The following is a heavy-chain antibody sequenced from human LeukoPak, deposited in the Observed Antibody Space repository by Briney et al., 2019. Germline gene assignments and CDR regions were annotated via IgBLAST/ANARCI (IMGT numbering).Heavy chain of an antibody. Sequence: ASVKVSCKASGYTFSSYGITWVRQAPGQGLEWMGWISPNNGDTNYAQKLQGRVTMTTDTSTSTAYMELRSLRSDDTAMYYCARVIVGATIGGRHSWFDPWGQGTLVTVSS. V-gene: IGHV1-18*01. CDR1: GYTFSSYG. CDR2: ISPNNGDT. D-gene: IGHD1-26*01. J-gene: IGHJ5*02. CDR3: ARVIVGATIGGRHSWFDP.